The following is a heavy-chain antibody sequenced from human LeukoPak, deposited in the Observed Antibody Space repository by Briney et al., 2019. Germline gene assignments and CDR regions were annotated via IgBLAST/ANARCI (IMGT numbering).Heavy chain of an antibody. D-gene: IGHD3-22*01. CDR3: AITYYYDSSGYYYSPGSAFDI. V-gene: IGHV4-31*03. CDR2: IYYSGST. J-gene: IGHJ3*02. CDR1: GGSISSGGYY. Sequence: SQTLSLTCTVSGGSISSGGYYWSWIRQHPGKGLEWIGYIYYSGSTNYNPSLKSRVTISVDTSKNQFSLKLSSVTAADTAVYYCAITYYYDSSGYYYSPGSAFDIWGQGTMVTVSS.